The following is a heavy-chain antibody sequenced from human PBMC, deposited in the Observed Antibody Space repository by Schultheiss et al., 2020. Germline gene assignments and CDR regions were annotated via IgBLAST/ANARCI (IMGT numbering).Heavy chain of an antibody. V-gene: IGHV4-39*07. CDR2: INHSGST. J-gene: IGHJ4*02. D-gene: IGHD6-19*01. CDR3: AKNEQWLIRMDY. Sequence: SETLSLTCTVSGGSISSSSYYWGWIRQPPGKGLEWIGEINHSGSTNYNPSLKSRVTISVDTSKNQFSLKLSSVTAADTAVYYCAKNEQWLIRMDYWGRGILVTVSS. CDR1: GGSISSSSYY.